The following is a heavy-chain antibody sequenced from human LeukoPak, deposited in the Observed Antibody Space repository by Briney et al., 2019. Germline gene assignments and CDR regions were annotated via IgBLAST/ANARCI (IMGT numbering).Heavy chain of an antibody. CDR1: GLTFSSYA. J-gene: IGHJ6*03. CDR2: ISDDGSNK. Sequence: GGSLRLFCAAYGLTFSSYAMGWVRQAPGKGLEWLAVISDDGSNKYYADSVKGRFTISRDNSKNTLYLQMNSLRAEDTAVFYCARGSSTADFYYYYMDVWGKGTTVTVSS. D-gene: IGHD2-2*01. V-gene: IGHV3-30*01. CDR3: ARGSSTADFYYYYMDV.